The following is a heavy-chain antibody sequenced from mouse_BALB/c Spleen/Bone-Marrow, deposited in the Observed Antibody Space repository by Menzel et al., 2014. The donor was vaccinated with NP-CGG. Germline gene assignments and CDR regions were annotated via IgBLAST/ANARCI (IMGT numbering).Heavy chain of an antibody. J-gene: IGHJ3*01. CDR1: GYTFTSYT. Sequence: VQLQQSGAELARPGASVKMSCKASGYTFTSYTMHWVKQRPGQGLEWIGYINPSSGYTNYNQRFKDKATLTADKSSSTAYMQLSSLTSEDSAVYYCARSNGNYVLAYWGQGTLVTVSA. CDR3: ARSNGNYVLAY. D-gene: IGHD2-1*01. V-gene: IGHV1-4*01. CDR2: INPSSGYT.